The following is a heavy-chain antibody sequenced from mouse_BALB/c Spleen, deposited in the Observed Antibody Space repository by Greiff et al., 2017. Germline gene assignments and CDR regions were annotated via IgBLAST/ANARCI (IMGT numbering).Heavy chain of an antibody. CDR1: GFTFNTYA. V-gene: IGHV10-1*02. CDR2: IRSKSNNYAT. Sequence: EVMLVESGGGLVQPKGSLKLSCAASGFTFNTYAMNWVRQAPGKGLEWVARIRSKSNNYATYYADSVKDRFTISRDDSQSMLYLQMNNLKTEDTAMYYCVRRGSEADWGQGTLVTVSA. J-gene: IGHJ3*01. CDR3: VRRGSEAD.